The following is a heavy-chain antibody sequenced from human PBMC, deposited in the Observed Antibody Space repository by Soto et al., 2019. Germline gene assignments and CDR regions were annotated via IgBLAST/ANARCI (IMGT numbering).Heavy chain of an antibody. Sequence: SETLSLTCTVSGDSISSSRYYWDWIRQPPGKGLEWIGSVYYDGSTYSKPSLKSRVTISVDTSKNQFSLTLNSVTAADTAVYXCHYDGDDYWGQGTLVTVSS. J-gene: IGHJ4*02. D-gene: IGHD5-12*01. CDR2: VYYDGST. CDR1: GDSISSSRYY. CDR3: HYDGDDY. V-gene: IGHV4-39*01.